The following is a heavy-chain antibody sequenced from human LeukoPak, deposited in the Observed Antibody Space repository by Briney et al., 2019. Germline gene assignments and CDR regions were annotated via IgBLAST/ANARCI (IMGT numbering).Heavy chain of an antibody. CDR3: ARVVFGIVVVPAAKGAAFDI. J-gene: IGHJ3*02. Sequence: SETLSLTCTVSGGSISSYYWSWIRQPPGKGLEWIGYIYYSGSTNYNPSLKSRVTISVGTSKNQFSLKLSSVTAADTAVYYCARVVFGIVVVPAAKGAAFDIWGQGTMVTVSS. CDR1: GGSISSYY. CDR2: IYYSGST. D-gene: IGHD2-2*01. V-gene: IGHV4-59*01.